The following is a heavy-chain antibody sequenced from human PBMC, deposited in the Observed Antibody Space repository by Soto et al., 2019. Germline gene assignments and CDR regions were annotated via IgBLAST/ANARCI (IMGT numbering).Heavy chain of an antibody. CDR3: ARQVSGLSLYYFDD. J-gene: IGHJ4*02. CDR1: RGSISSRSYY. Sequence: QLQLQESGPRLVKPSETLSLTCTVSRGSISSRSYYWAWIRQPPGKGLEWIGSIYFSGSTDHNPSIKSRVTISVDTSKNQFSLKLRSVTAADTAVYYCARQVSGLSLYYFDDWGQGILATVSS. V-gene: IGHV4-39*01. D-gene: IGHD6-25*01. CDR2: IYFSGST.